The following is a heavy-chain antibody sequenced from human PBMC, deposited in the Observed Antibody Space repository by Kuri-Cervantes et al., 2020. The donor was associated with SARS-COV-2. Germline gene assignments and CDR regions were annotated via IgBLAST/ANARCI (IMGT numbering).Heavy chain of an antibody. CDR1: GGSISSSSYY. D-gene: IGHD6-13*01. CDR3: ARARYSSSYLYNWFDP. J-gene: IGHJ5*02. V-gene: IGHV4-39*01. CDR2: IYYSGST. Sequence: SETLSLTCTVSGGSISSSSYYWSWIRQPPGKGLEWIGSIYYSGSTYYNPSLKSRVTISVDTSKNQFSLKLSSVTAADTAVYYCARARYSSSYLYNWFDPWGQGTLVTVSS.